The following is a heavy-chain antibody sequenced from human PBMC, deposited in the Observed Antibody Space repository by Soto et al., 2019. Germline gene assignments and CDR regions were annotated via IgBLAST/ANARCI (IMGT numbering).Heavy chain of an antibody. J-gene: IGHJ4*02. D-gene: IGHD6-19*01. CDR1: GGSISSYY. V-gene: IGHV4-59*08. CDR2: IYYSGST. Sequence: SETLSLTCTVSGGSISSYYWSWIRQPPGKGLEWIGYIYYSGSTNYNPSLKSRVTISVDTSKNQFSLKLSSVTAADTAVYYCARHVKRSYAGVAGRLDYWGQGTLVTVSS. CDR3: ARHVKRSYAGVAGRLDY.